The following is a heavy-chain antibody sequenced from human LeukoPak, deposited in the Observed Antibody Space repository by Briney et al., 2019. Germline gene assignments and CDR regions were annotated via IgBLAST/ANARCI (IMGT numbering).Heavy chain of an antibody. CDR1: GGSISSSSYF. CDR2: IYYSGST. CDR3: ARDMGAFDI. Sequence: PSETLSLTCTVSGGSISSSSYFWGWIRQPPGKGLEWIGSIYYSGSTYYNPSLKSRVTISVDTSKNQSSLKLSSVTAADTAVYYCARDMGAFDIWGQGTMVTVSS. D-gene: IGHD3-10*01. V-gene: IGHV4-39*07. J-gene: IGHJ3*02.